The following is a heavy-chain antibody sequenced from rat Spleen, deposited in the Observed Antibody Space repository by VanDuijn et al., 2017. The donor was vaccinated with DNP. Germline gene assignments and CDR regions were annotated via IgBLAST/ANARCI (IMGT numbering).Heavy chain of an antibody. CDR3: TKTGATGLTSYYFDY. CDR1: GFTFSNYD. J-gene: IGHJ2*01. V-gene: IGHV5S13*01. Sequence: EVQLVESGGGLVQPGRSLKLSCAASGFTFSNYDMAWVRQAPTKGLEWVASISTSGGSTYYRDSVKGRFTISRDNAKNTQYLQMDSLRSEDTATYYCTKTGATGLTSYYFDYWGQGVMVTVSS. CDR2: ISTSGGST. D-gene: IGHD1-9*01.